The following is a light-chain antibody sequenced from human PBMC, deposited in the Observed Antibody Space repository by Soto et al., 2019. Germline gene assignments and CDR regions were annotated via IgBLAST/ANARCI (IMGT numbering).Light chain of an antibody. CDR1: QSISSW. CDR2: QAS. CDR3: QQYNGYSGYT. Sequence: DIQMTQSPSTLSASVGDRVTITCRASQSISSWLAWYQQKPGKAPKLLIYQASSLESGFPSRFSGSGSGTEFTLTISSLQPDDFATYYCQQYNGYSGYTFGQGTKLEIK. J-gene: IGKJ2*01. V-gene: IGKV1-5*03.